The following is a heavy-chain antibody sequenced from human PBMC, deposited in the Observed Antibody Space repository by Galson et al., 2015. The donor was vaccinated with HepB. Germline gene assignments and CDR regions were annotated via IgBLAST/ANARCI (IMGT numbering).Heavy chain of an antibody. CDR3: ARASLISGCDY. Sequence: SVKVSCKASGYTFTSYYMHWVRQAPGQGLEWMGIINPSGGSTSYAQKLQGRVTMTRDTSTSTVYMELSSLRPEDTAVYYCARASLISGCDYWGQGTLVTVSS. CDR1: GYTFTSYY. D-gene: IGHD6-19*01. J-gene: IGHJ4*02. CDR2: INPSGGST. V-gene: IGHV1-46*04.